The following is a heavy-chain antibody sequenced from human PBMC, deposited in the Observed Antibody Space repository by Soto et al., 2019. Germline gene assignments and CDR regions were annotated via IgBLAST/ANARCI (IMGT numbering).Heavy chain of an antibody. CDR1: GGSISSGDYY. Sequence: QVQLQESGPGLVKPSQTLSLTCTVSGGSISSGDYYWSWIRQPPGKGLEWIGYIYYSGSTYYNPSLKRRLTISVDTSKNQFSLKLSSVTAADTAVYYCARDQGDSSGYYFGLDYWGQGTLVTVSS. CDR3: ARDQGDSSGYYFGLDY. CDR2: IYYSGST. J-gene: IGHJ4*02. V-gene: IGHV4-30-4*01. D-gene: IGHD3-22*01.